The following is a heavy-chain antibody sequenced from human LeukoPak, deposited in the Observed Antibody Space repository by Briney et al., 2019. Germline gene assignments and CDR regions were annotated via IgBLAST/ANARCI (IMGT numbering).Heavy chain of an antibody. V-gene: IGHV3-66*01. Sequence: PGGSLRLSCAASGFLVSSNYMTWARHAPGKGLECVSIIHSGGITYYADSVKGRFTIPGDTSKNILYLQMNSLRAENTAVYFCARGGFSGYSSGWYDYWGQGTQVTVSS. CDR3: ARGGFSGYSSGWYDY. CDR1: GFLVSSNY. D-gene: IGHD6-19*01. J-gene: IGHJ4*02. CDR2: IHSGGIT.